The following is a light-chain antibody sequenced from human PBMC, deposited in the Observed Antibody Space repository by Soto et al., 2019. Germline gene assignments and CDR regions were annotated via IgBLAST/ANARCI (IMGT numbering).Light chain of an antibody. J-gene: IGLJ1*01. V-gene: IGLV2-14*01. CDR2: DVS. Sequence: QSVLTQPASVSGSPGQSITISCTGTGSDVGAYRYVSRYQQHPGQAPKLIIYDVSNRPSGVSDRFSGSKSGNTASLTISGLQSEDEADYYCDSYTSSSSYAFGTGTKSPS. CDR1: GSDVGAYRY. CDR3: DSYTSSSSYA.